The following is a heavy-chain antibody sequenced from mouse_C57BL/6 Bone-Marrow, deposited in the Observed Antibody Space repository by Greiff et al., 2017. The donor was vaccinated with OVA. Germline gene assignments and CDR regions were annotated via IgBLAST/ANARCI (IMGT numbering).Heavy chain of an antibody. CDR2: IDPENGDT. CDR1: GFNIKDDY. CDR3: TSYYYGSNYFDY. J-gene: IGHJ2*01. Sequence: EVQLKESGAELVRPGASVKLSCTASGFNIKDDYMHWVKQRPEQGLEWIGWIDPENGDTEYASKFQGKATITADTSSNTAYLQLSSLTSEDTAVYYCTSYYYGSNYFDYWGQGTTLTVSS. D-gene: IGHD1-1*01. V-gene: IGHV14-4*01.